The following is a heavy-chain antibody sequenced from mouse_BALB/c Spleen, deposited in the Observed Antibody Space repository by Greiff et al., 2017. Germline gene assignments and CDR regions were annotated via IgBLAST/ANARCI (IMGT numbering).Heavy chain of an antibody. Sequence: EVQGVESGPGLVKPSQSLSLTCTVTGYSITSDYAWHWIRQFPGNKLEWMGYISYSGSTSYNPSLKSRISITRDTSKNQFFLQLNSVTTEDTATYYCARGDYGSSFAYWGQGTLVTVSA. CDR1: GYSITSDYA. CDR2: ISYSGST. V-gene: IGHV3-2*02. CDR3: ARGDYGSSFAY. J-gene: IGHJ3*01. D-gene: IGHD1-1*01.